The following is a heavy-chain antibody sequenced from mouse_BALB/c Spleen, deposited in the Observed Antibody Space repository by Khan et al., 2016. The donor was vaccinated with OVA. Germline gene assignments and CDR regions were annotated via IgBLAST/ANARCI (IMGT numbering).Heavy chain of an antibody. Sequence: QVQLKQSGAELVRPGVSVKISCKGSGYTFTDYAMHWVKQSHAKSLEWIGVISTYYGDADYNQKFKGKATMTVDKSSSTADMELARLTSEDSAIYYCARRSVNSRFAYWGQGTLVTVSA. CDR1: GYTFTDYA. V-gene: IGHV1S137*01. CDR3: ARRSVNSRFAY. D-gene: IGHD1-3*01. CDR2: ISTYYGDA. J-gene: IGHJ3*01.